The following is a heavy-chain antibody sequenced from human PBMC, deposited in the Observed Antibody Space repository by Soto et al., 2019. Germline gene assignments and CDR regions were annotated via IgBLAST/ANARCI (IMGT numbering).Heavy chain of an antibody. D-gene: IGHD2-8*02. Sequence: QVQLVQSGAEVKKPGASVKVSCKASGYTFTGYYMHWVRQAPGQGLEWMGWINPNSGGTNYAQQFQGWVTMTRDTSISTAYMERSRLRSDDKAVYYCATTGNPQNYYYGMDVWGQGTTVTVSS. CDR3: ATTGNPQNYYYGMDV. CDR1: GYTFTGYY. J-gene: IGHJ6*02. V-gene: IGHV1-2*04. CDR2: INPNSGGT.